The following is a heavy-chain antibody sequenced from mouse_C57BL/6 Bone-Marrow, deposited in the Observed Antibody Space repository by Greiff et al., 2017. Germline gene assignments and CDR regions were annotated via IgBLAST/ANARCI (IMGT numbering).Heavy chain of an antibody. CDR1: GFSLTSYG. J-gene: IGHJ3*01. Sequence: VQLQQSGPGLVAPSQSLSITCTVSGFSLTSYGVDWVRQSPGKGLEWLGVIWGVGSTNYNSALKSRLSISKDNSKSQVFLKMNSLQTDDTAMYYCASSPRSSSGLFAYWGQGTLVTVSA. V-gene: IGHV2-6*01. CDR2: IWGVGST. D-gene: IGHD3-2*02. CDR3: ASSPRSSSGLFAY.